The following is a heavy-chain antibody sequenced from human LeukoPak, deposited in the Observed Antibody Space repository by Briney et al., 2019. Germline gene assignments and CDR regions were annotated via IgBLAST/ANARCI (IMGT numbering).Heavy chain of an antibody. CDR2: ISSSSSYI. Sequence: GGSLRLSCAASGFTFSSYSMNWVRQAPGKGLEWVSSISSSSSYIYYADSVKGRFTISRDNAKNSLYLQMNSLRAEDTAVYYCARDGDGIRYYYYYYMDVWGKGTTVTVSS. CDR3: ARDGDGIRYYYYYYMDV. V-gene: IGHV3-21*01. CDR1: GFTFSSYS. D-gene: IGHD5-18*01. J-gene: IGHJ6*03.